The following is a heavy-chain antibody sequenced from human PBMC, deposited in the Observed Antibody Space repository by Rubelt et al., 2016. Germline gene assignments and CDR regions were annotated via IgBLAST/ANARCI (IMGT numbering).Heavy chain of an antibody. Sequence: QVQLVQSGAEVKKPGASVKVSCKASGYTFTGYYMHWVRQAPGQGLEWMGRVNPNSGGTNYAHKFQSRVTLTRDPSFRTAYMELSRLRSDDTSVYYCARERDYYYGMDVWGQGTTVTVSS. J-gene: IGHJ6*02. CDR3: ARERDYYYGMDV. CDR2: VNPNSGGT. V-gene: IGHV1-2*06. CDR1: GYTFTGYY.